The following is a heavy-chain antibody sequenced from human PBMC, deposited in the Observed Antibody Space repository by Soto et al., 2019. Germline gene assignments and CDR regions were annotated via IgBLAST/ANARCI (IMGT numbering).Heavy chain of an antibody. D-gene: IGHD4-17*01. CDR2: INHSGST. Sequence: SETLSLTCAVYGGSFSGYYCSWSRQPPGKGLEWIGEINHSGSTNYNPSLKSRVTISVDTSKNQFSLKLSSVTAADTAVYYCARYVLRFNYYGMDVWGQGTTVTVSS. CDR3: ARYVLRFNYYGMDV. CDR1: GGSFSGYY. J-gene: IGHJ6*02. V-gene: IGHV4-34*01.